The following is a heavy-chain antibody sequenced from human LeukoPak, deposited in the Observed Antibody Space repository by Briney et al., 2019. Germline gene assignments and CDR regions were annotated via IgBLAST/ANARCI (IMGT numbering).Heavy chain of an antibody. J-gene: IGHJ5*02. CDR1: GFTFSSYW. CDR3: ARSLLGARFDP. D-gene: IGHD1-26*01. Sequence: GGSLRLSCAASGFTFSSYWMQWVRQAPGKGLVWVSNINSDGTSTTYADSVKGRFTVSRDNAKSTLYLQMNSLRAEDTAVYYCARSLLGARFDPWGQGTLVTVSS. CDR2: INSDGTST. V-gene: IGHV3-74*03.